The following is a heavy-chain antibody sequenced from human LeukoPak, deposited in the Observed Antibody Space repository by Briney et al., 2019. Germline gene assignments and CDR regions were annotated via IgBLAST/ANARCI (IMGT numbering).Heavy chain of an antibody. D-gene: IGHD1-26*01. CDR3: ARRGGSYWPQDY. Sequence: SETLSLTCSVSGGSISSYYWSWIRQPPGKGLEWIGYIYYSGNTNYNPSLKSRVTISVDTSKNHFSLRLSSVTAADTAVYYCARRGGSYWPQDYWGQGTLVTVSS. J-gene: IGHJ4*02. CDR2: IYYSGNT. CDR1: GGSISSYY. V-gene: IGHV4-59*01.